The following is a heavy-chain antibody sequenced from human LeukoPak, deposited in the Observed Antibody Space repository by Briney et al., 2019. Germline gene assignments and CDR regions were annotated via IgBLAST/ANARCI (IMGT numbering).Heavy chain of an antibody. V-gene: IGHV4-4*07. Sequence: SETLSLTCTVSGGSSSSHYWSWIRQPAGKGLEWIGRIYTSGNTNYNPSLKSRVTMSVDTSKNQFSLQLSSVTAADTAVYYCATSPPVVPAAITAFDIWGQGTMVTVSS. D-gene: IGHD2-2*01. CDR3: ATSPPVVPAAITAFDI. CDR1: GGSSSSHY. CDR2: IYTSGNT. J-gene: IGHJ3*02.